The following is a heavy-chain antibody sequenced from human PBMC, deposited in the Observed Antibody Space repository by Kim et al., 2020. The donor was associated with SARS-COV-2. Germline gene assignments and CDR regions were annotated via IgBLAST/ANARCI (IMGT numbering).Heavy chain of an antibody. J-gene: IGHJ6*02. CDR3: ANTRGSNMVRPTSMDV. CDR1: GFTFSSYA. V-gene: IGHV3-23*01. Sequence: GGSLRLSCAASGFTFSSYAMSWVRQAPGKGLEWVSAISGSGGSTYYADSVKGRFTISRDNSKNTLYLQMNSLRAEDTAVYYCANTRGSNMVRPTSMDVWGQGTTVTVSS. CDR2: ISGSGGST. D-gene: IGHD3-10*01.